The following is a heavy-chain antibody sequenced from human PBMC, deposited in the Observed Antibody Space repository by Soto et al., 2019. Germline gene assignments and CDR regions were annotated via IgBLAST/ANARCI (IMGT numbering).Heavy chain of an antibody. CDR3: ARDVVVVTAIDAFDI. J-gene: IGHJ3*02. CDR1: GGSISSGDYY. Sequence: SETLSLISTVSGGSISSGDYYWSWIGQPPGKGLVRTGHIYYSGTTFYNPSLKSRVTISVDTSKNQFSLKLSSVTAADTAGYYRARDVVVVTAIDAFDIWGQWIMVTVS. V-gene: IGHV4-30-4*01. CDR2: IYYSGTT. D-gene: IGHD2-21*02.